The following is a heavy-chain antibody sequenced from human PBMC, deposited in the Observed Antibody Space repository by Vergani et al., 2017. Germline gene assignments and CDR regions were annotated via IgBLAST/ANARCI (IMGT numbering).Heavy chain of an antibody. CDR3: ARLRDLWSGYYTGSDAFDI. CDR2: IYHSGST. D-gene: IGHD3-3*01. Sequence: QVQLQESGPGLVKPSETLSLTCAVSGYSISSGYYWGWIRQPPGKGLEWIGSIYHSGSTYYNPSLKSQVTISVDTSKNQFSLKLSSVTAAATAVYYCARLRDLWSGYYTGSDAFDIWGQGTMVTVSS. J-gene: IGHJ3*02. CDR1: GYSISSGYY. V-gene: IGHV4-38-2*01.